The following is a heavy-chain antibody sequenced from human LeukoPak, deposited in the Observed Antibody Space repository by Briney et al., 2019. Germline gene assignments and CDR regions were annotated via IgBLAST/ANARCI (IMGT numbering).Heavy chain of an antibody. V-gene: IGHV3-30*02. CDR3: AKAGRGYYYMDV. CDR2: IRYDGSNK. D-gene: IGHD3-10*01. J-gene: IGHJ6*03. Sequence: GGSLRLSCAASGFTFSSYEMNWVRQAPGKGLEWVAFIRYDGSNKYYADSVKGRFTISRDNSKNMLYLQMNSLRAEDTAVYYCAKAGRGYYYMDVWGKGTTVTISS. CDR1: GFTFSSYE.